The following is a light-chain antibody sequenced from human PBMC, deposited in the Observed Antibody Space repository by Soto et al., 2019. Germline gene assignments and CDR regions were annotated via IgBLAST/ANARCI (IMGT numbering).Light chain of an antibody. Sequence: DIQMTQSPSSLSASVGDRFTITFRASQVIGNYLAWYQQKPGKVPKLLIYGAYTLQSGVPSRFSGSGSGTDFTLTISSLQPEDVAIYYCQKYNSGLITFGQGTRLEI. CDR1: QVIGNY. CDR3: QKYNSGLIT. J-gene: IGKJ5*01. CDR2: GAY. V-gene: IGKV1-27*01.